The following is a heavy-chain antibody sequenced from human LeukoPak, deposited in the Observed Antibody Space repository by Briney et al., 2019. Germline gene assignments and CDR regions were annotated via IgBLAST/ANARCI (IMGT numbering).Heavy chain of an antibody. D-gene: IGHD3-10*01. CDR3: ARGTLPKLKLWFGTRNWFDP. V-gene: IGHV1-8*01. CDR1: GYTFSRHD. J-gene: IGHJ5*02. CDR2: MNPNSGNT. Sequence: ASVKVSCKASGYTFSRHDVNWVRQATGQGLEWMGWMNPNSGNTGYAQKFQGRVTMTRNTSISTAYMELSSLRSEDTAVYYCARGTLPKLKLWFGTRNWFDPWGQGTLVTVSS.